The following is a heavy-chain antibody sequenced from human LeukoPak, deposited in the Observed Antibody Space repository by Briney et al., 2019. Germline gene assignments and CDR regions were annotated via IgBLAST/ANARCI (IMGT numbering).Heavy chain of an antibody. Sequence: PGGSLRLSCAASGFTLSGYGMSWVRQAPGKGLEWVSGINWNGGSTGYADSVKGRFTISRDNAKNSLYLQMNSLRAEDTALYHCARDSGVGAYYFDYWGQGTLVTVSS. CDR3: ARDSGVGAYYFDY. V-gene: IGHV3-20*01. D-gene: IGHD1-26*01. CDR1: GFTLSGYG. J-gene: IGHJ4*02. CDR2: INWNGGST.